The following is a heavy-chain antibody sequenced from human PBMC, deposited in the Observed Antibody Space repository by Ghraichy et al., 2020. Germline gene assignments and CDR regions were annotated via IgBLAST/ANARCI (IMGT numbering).Heavy chain of an antibody. CDR3: AKHARDFDF. J-gene: IGHJ4*02. Sequence: LTCAASGFTFSSHWMSWVRQAPGKGLEWVANIRQDGNDKKYVDSVKGRFTISRDNAKNSLYLQMNSLRIEDTAVYYCAKHARDFDFWGQGTLVTVSS. CDR1: GFTFSSHW. CDR2: IRQDGNDK. V-gene: IGHV3-7*01.